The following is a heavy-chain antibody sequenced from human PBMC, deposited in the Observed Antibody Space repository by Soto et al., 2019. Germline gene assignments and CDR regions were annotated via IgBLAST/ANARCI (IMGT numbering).Heavy chain of an antibody. CDR2: ISSSSSTI. Sequence: HPGGSLRLSCAASGFTFSSYSMNWVRQAPGKGLEWVSYISSSSSTIYYADSVKGRFTISRDNAKNSLYLQMNSLRDEDTAVYYCARVDYGDYVGAFDIWGQGTMVTVSS. V-gene: IGHV3-48*02. D-gene: IGHD4-17*01. CDR3: ARVDYGDYVGAFDI. J-gene: IGHJ3*02. CDR1: GFTFSSYS.